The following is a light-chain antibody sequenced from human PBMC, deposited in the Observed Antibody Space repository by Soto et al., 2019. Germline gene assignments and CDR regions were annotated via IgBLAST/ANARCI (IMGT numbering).Light chain of an antibody. V-gene: IGKV1-9*01. J-gene: IGKJ2*01. Sequence: QLTQSPSSLSASVGDRVTITCRASQGINNFLAWYQQKPGKAPQLLIYAASTLQSGVPSRFSGTGSGTDFTLTISSLQPEDSATYYCQQLTNYRFIFGQGTKLEIK. CDR2: AAS. CDR1: QGINNF. CDR3: QQLTNYRFI.